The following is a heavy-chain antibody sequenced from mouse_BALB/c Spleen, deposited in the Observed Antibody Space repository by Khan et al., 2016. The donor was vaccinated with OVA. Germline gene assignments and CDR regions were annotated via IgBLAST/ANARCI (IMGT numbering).Heavy chain of an antibody. CDR1: GFSFSSYT. V-gene: IGHV5-6-4*01. D-gene: IGHD2-1*01. Sequence: EVELVESGGGLVNPGGSLKLSCAASGFSFSSYTMSWVRQTPEKRLEWVATISSGSTYTYYPDSVKGRFTISRDNAKNTLYLQMSSLKSEDTATYYCTRDGNYAHWYFDVWGAGTTVTVSS. J-gene: IGHJ1*01. CDR3: TRDGNYAHWYFDV. CDR2: ISSGSTYT.